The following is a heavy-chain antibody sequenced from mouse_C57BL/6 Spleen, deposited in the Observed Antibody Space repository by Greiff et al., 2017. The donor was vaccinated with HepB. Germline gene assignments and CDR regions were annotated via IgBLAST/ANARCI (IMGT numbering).Heavy chain of an antibody. D-gene: IGHD1-1*01. CDR1: GYTFTSYW. CDR3: ARSYYGSSLAWYAY. Sequence: QVQLQQPGAELVMPGASVKLSCKASGYTFTSYWMHWVKQRPGQGLEWIGEIDPSDSYTNYNQTFKGKSTLTVDKSSSTADMQLSSLTSEDSAVYYWARSYYGSSLAWYAYWGQGTLVTVSA. CDR2: IDPSDSYT. J-gene: IGHJ3*01. V-gene: IGHV1-69*01.